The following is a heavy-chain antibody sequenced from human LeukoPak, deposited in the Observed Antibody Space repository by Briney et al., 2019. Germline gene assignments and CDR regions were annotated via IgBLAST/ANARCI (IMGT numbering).Heavy chain of an antibody. Sequence: AASLNINCKGRRYSLTTYSISWPRQMTEKGLEWMGRIDPIDSYTNYSPSFQGHVTISADKSFSTAYLQWTSLKASDTAMYYCARHAKAYGSSCDYWGQGTLVTVSS. V-gene: IGHV5-10-1*01. D-gene: IGHD6-13*01. J-gene: IGHJ4*02. CDR1: RYSLTTYS. CDR3: ARHAKAYGSSCDY. CDR2: IDPIDSYT.